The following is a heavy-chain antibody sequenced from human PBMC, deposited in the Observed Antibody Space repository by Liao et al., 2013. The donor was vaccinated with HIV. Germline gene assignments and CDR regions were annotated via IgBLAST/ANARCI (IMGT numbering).Heavy chain of an antibody. J-gene: IGHJ5*02. CDR2: IYYGGST. Sequence: QVHLQESGPGLVKPSETLSLTCSVSGASIRTYYWNWIRQSPGKGLEWIGYIYYGGSTSYNASLRSRVTISMDTSKTQFSLTLISVTDADTAVYYCARDTNFWSGSGGIDLWGQGILVTVSP. V-gene: IGHV4-59*01. D-gene: IGHD3-3*01. CDR3: ARDTNFWSGSGGIDL. CDR1: GASIRTYY.